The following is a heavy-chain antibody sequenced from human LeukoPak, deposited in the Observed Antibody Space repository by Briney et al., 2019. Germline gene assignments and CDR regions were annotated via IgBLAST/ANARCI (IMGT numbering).Heavy chain of an antibody. D-gene: IGHD3-10*01. J-gene: IGHJ5*02. V-gene: IGHV3-23*01. CDR2: IKGSATKS. Sequence: GGSLRLSCAASGFTFSSVGMSWVREAPGKGLEWVSGIKGSATKSYYADSVKGRFTISRDGFKNTQSLAMNDRRFGGSGIYYCARGRRSGSFNELLSWGQGTRVTVSS. CDR1: GFTFSSVG. CDR3: ARGRRSGSFNELLS.